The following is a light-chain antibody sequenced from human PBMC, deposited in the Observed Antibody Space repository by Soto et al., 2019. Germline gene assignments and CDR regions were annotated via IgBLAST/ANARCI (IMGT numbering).Light chain of an antibody. CDR3: QQYKNWPPYT. CDR1: QSVSAN. CDR2: GAS. V-gene: IGKV3-15*01. Sequence: EIVMTQSPATLSVSPGERAALSCRASQSVSANLAWYQQKPGQAPRLLISGASTRATGIPARLSGSGSGTEFTLTISSLQSEDFAVYYCQQYKNWPPYTFGQGTKVDIK. J-gene: IGKJ2*01.